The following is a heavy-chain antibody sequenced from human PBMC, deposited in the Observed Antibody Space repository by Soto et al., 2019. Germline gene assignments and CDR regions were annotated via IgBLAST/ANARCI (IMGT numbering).Heavy chain of an antibody. CDR3: AREGVEQWLVMGAFDI. Sequence: ASVKLSCKASGYTFTSYDINWVRQATGQGLEWMGWMNPNSGNTGYAQKFQGRVTMTRNTSISTAYMELSSLRSEDTAVYYCAREGVEQWLVMGAFDIWGQGTMVTVSS. J-gene: IGHJ3*02. V-gene: IGHV1-8*01. D-gene: IGHD6-19*01. CDR1: GYTFTSYD. CDR2: MNPNSGNT.